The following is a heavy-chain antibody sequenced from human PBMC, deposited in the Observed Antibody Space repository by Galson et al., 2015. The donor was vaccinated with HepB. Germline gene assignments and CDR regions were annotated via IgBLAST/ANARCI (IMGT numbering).Heavy chain of an antibody. D-gene: IGHD4-17*01. Sequence: SLRLSCAASGFIFSRYAIHWVRQAPGKGLEWMTIISDDGTNRNYADSVKGRFTISRDNSKNTLSLQMNSLRAEDTAVYYCAREGRGGDYFDFWGQGILVTVSS. CDR2: ISDDGTNR. CDR3: AREGRGGDYFDF. J-gene: IGHJ4*02. V-gene: IGHV3-30-3*01. CDR1: GFIFSRYA.